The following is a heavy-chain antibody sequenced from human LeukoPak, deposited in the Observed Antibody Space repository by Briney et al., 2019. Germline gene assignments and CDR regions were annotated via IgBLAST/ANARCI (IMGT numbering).Heavy chain of an antibody. V-gene: IGHV3-30*03. Sequence: GGSLRLSCAASGFTFSSYGMHWVRQAPGKGLEWVAVISYDGSNKYYADSVKGRFTISRDNSKNTLYLQMNSLRAEDTAVYYCARGSSYYYDSSGYYSSFDYWGQGTLVTVSS. J-gene: IGHJ4*02. CDR3: ARGSSYYYDSSGYYSSFDY. CDR2: ISYDGSNK. D-gene: IGHD3-22*01. CDR1: GFTFSSYG.